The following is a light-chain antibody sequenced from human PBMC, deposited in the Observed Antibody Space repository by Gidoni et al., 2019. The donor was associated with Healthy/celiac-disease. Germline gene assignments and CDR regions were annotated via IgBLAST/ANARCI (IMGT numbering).Light chain of an antibody. Sequence: EIQMNQSPSTLSASVGDRVTITCRASQSISSWLAWYQQKPGKAPKLLIYKASSLESGVPSRFSGSGSGTEFTLTISSLQPDDFATYYCQQYNSYPLTFGGGTKVEIK. J-gene: IGKJ4*02. CDR3: QQYNSYPLT. CDR1: QSISSW. CDR2: KAS. V-gene: IGKV1-5*03.